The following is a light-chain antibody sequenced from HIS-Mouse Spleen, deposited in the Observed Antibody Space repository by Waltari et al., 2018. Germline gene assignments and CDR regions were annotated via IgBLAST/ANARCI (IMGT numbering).Light chain of an antibody. J-gene: IGLJ1*01. Sequence: QSALTQPRSVSGSPGQSVTISCTGTSSDVGGYNYVSWYQQHPGKAPNLMIYDVSKRPSGVPDRFSGSKSGNTASLTISELQAEDEADYYCCSYAGSYVFGTGTKVTVL. CDR2: DVS. CDR1: SSDVGGYNY. CDR3: CSYAGSYV. V-gene: IGLV2-11*01.